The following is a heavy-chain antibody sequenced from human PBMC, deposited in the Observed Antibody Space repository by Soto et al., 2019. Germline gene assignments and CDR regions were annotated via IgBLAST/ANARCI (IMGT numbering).Heavy chain of an antibody. CDR2: IWYDGSNK. CDR1: GFTFSIYG. CDR3: ARCDSSGWPGGAFDI. D-gene: IGHD6-19*01. Sequence: GGSLRLSCAASGFTFSIYGMHWFRQAPGKGLEWVAVIWYDGSNKYYADSVKGRFTISRDNSKNTLYLQMNSLRAEDTAVYYCARCDSSGWPGGAFDIWGQGTMVTVSS. J-gene: IGHJ3*02. V-gene: IGHV3-33*01.